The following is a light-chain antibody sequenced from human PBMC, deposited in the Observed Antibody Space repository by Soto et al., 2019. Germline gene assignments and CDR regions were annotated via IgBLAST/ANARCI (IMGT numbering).Light chain of an antibody. V-gene: IGKV3-11*01. CDR1: ESIGSS. J-gene: IGKJ4*01. CDR2: DAS. Sequence: EVVLTQSPATLSLSPGERATLSCRSSESIGSSLAWYQQKTGQAPSLLIYDASNRATGIPARFSGRGSGTDFTLTISSLESEDLAVYYCQHRTTWPPRLTFGGGTKVEIK. CDR3: QHRTTWPPRLT.